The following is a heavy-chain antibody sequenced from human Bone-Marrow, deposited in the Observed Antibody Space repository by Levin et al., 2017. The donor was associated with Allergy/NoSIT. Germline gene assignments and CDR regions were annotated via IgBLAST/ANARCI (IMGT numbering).Heavy chain of an antibody. J-gene: IGHJ3*02. V-gene: IGHV4-30-2*01. CDR2: IYHSGST. D-gene: IGHD3-16*02. CDR1: GGSISSGGYS. Sequence: SETLSLTCAVSGGSISSGGYSWSWIRQPPGKGLEWIGYIYHSGSTYYNPSLKSRVTISVDRSKNQFSLKLSSVTAADTAVYYCARNLGELSFDAFDIWGQGTMVTVSS. CDR3: ARNLGELSFDAFDI.